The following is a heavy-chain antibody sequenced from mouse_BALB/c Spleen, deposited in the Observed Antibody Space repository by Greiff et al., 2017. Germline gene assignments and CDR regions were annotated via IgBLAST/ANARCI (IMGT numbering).Heavy chain of an antibody. CDR3: ARQYRYRYDGGYAMDY. J-gene: IGHJ4*01. Sequence: EVKLMESGGGLVKPGGSLKLSCAASGFAFSSYDMSWVRQTPEKRLEWVAYISSGGGSTYYPDTVKGRFTISRDNAKNTLYLQMSSLKSEDTAMYYCARQYRYRYDGGYAMDYWGQGTSVTVSS. CDR1: GFAFSSYD. D-gene: IGHD2-14*01. V-gene: IGHV5-12-1*01. CDR2: ISSGGGST.